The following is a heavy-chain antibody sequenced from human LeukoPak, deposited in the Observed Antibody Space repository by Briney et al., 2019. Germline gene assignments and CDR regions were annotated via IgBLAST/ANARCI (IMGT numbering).Heavy chain of an antibody. CDR2: INPSGGST. Sequence: ASVKVSCKASGYTFTRFYMHWVRQAPGQGLEWMGIINPSGGSTSYAQKFQGRVTMTRDTSTNTVYVELSSLISEDTAVYYCARDLDGSGYYPDYWGQGTLVTVSS. CDR1: GYTFTRFY. CDR3: ARDLDGSGYYPDY. D-gene: IGHD3-22*01. V-gene: IGHV1-46*01. J-gene: IGHJ4*02.